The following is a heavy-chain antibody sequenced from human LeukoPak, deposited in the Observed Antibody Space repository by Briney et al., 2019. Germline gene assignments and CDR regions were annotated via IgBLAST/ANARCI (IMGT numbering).Heavy chain of an antibody. V-gene: IGHV3-48*03. Sequence: HPGGSLRLSCAASGFTFSSYEMNWARQAPGKGLEWVSYISSGSIIYYADSVKGRFTISRDNAKNSLYLQMNSLRAEDTAVYYCAREVLGYCSGGSCYAWDYWGRGTLVTVSS. D-gene: IGHD2-15*01. CDR1: GFTFSSYE. CDR3: AREVLGYCSGGSCYAWDY. J-gene: IGHJ4*02. CDR2: ISSGSII.